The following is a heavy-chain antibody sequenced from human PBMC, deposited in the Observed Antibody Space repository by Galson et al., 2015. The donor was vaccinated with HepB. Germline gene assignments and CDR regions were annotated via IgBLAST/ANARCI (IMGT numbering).Heavy chain of an antibody. Sequence: SLRLSCATSGFTFSYYGMHWVRQAPGKGLEWVAGMSYDGNYKHYADSVKGRFTISRDNSKNTLYLQMNSLRPDDTAMYCCVKDLGVGAVADRFTSWGQGTLVTVSS. CDR2: MSYDGNYK. D-gene: IGHD6-19*01. V-gene: IGHV3-30*18. J-gene: IGHJ5*02. CDR3: VKDLGVGAVADRFTS. CDR1: GFTFSYYG.